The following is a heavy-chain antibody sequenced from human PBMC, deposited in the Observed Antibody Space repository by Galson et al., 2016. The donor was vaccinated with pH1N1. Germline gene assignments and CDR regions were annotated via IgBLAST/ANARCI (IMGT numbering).Heavy chain of an antibody. CDR1: GFMFSGYA. J-gene: IGHJ4*02. D-gene: IGHD6-25*01. Sequence: LRLSCAASGFMFSGYAMHWARQPPGKGLEWIGEINHSGSTNYNPSLKSRVTISVDTSKNQFSLKLSSVTAADTAVYYCARSAAMNVDYWGQGTLVTVSS. CDR3: ARSAAMNVDY. V-gene: IGHV4-34*01. CDR2: INHSGST.